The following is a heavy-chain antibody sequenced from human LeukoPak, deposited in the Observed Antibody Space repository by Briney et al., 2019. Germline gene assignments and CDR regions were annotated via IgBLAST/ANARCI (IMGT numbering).Heavy chain of an antibody. CDR2: INHSGST. Sequence: PETLSLTCAVYGGSFSGYYWSWIRQPPGKGLEWIGEINHSGSTNYNPSLKSRVTISVGTSKNQFSLKLSSVTAADTAVYYCARGPTVTTEYYFDYWGQGTLVTVSS. V-gene: IGHV4-34*01. CDR3: ARGPTVTTEYYFDY. D-gene: IGHD4-17*01. J-gene: IGHJ4*02. CDR1: GGSFSGYY.